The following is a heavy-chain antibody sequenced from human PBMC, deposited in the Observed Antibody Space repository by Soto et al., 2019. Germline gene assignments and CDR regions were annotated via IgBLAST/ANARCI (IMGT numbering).Heavy chain of an antibody. CDR1: SGSISSYY. V-gene: IGHV4-59*08. Sequence: QVQLQESGPGLVKPSETLSLTCTVSSGSISSYYWSWIRQPPGKGLEWIGYIYYSGSINYNPSLQNRVTISVDTSKNQFSLKLSSVTAADTAVYYCASSSSGWYYGMDVWGQGTTVTVSS. CDR3: ASSSSGWYYGMDV. CDR2: IYYSGSI. J-gene: IGHJ6*02. D-gene: IGHD6-19*01.